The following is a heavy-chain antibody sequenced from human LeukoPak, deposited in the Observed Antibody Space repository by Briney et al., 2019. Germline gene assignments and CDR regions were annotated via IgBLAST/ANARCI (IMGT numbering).Heavy chain of an antibody. D-gene: IGHD2-15*01. CDR2: IYYSGST. V-gene: IGHV4-39*01. J-gene: IGHJ4*02. CDR3: ARRGDLEVIGYCSGGSCLEFDY. Sequence: SETLSLTCTVSGGSISSSSYYWGWIRQPPGKGLEWIGSIYYSGSTYYNPSLKSRVTISVDTSKNQFSLKLSSVTAADTAVYYCARRGDLEVIGYCSGGSCLEFDYWGQGTLVTVSS. CDR1: GGSISSSSYY.